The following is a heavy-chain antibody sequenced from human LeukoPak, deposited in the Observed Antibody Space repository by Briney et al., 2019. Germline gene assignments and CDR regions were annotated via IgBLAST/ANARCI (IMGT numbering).Heavy chain of an antibody. CDR1: GGSFSGYY. V-gene: IGHV4-34*01. CDR3: ASYTDAFDI. J-gene: IGHJ3*02. CDR2: IYHSGST. D-gene: IGHD3-16*01. Sequence: SETLSLTCAVYGGSFSGYYWSWIRQPPGKGLEWIGSIYHSGSTYYNPSLKSRVTISVDTSKNQFSLNLSSVTAADTAVYYCASYTDAFDIWGQGTMVTVSS.